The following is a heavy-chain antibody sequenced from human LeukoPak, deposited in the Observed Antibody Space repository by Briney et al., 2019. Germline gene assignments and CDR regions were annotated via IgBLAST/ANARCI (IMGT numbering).Heavy chain of an antibody. CDR3: AKGALWGYYYYYGMDV. CDR2: ISGSGGST. CDR1: GFTFSSYA. V-gene: IGHV3-23*01. D-gene: IGHD7-27*01. J-gene: IGHJ6*02. Sequence: GGSLRLSCAASGFTFSSYAMSWVRQAPGKGLEWVSAISGSGGSTYYADSVKGRFTISRDNSKNTLYLQMNSLRAEDTAVYYCAKGALWGYYYYYGMDVWGQGTTVTVSS.